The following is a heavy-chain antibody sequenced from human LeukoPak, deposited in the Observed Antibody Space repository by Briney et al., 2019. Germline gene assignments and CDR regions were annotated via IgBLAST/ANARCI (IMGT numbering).Heavy chain of an antibody. D-gene: IGHD5-24*01. Sequence: GGSLRLSCTIFGGTLSTYEFNWVRQAPGKRPEWISYMSRTADRIDHADSVKGRFTMSGDNAKNSVYLQMNSLRVDDTAIYYCATRLPFTGYKNWGQGTLVTVSS. CDR3: ATRLPFTGYKN. CDR1: GGTLSTYE. J-gene: IGHJ4*01. CDR2: MSRTADRI. V-gene: IGHV3-48*03.